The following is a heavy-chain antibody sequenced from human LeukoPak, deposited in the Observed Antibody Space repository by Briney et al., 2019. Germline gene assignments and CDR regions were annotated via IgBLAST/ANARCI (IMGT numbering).Heavy chain of an antibody. CDR2: IYHSGST. D-gene: IGHD6-6*01. J-gene: IGHJ4*02. CDR3: ARRGVIAARLFDY. V-gene: IGHV4-38-2*01. CDR1: NFSISSGYY. Sequence: SETLSLTCAVSNFSISSGYYWGWIRQPPGKGLEWIGSIYHSGSTYYNPSLKSRLTISVDTSKHQFSLKLSSVTAADTAVYYCARRGVIAARLFDYWGQGTLVTVSS.